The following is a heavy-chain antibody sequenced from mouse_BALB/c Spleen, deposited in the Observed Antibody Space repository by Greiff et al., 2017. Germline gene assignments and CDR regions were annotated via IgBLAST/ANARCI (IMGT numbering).Heavy chain of an antibody. Sequence: VQLQQPGAELVKPGASVKLSCKASSYTFTSYWMHWVKQRPGQGLEWIGEIDPSDSYTNYNQKFKGKATLTVDKSSSTAYMQLSSLTSEDSAVYYCARDGSLDYWGQGTTLTVSS. CDR1: SYTFTSYW. D-gene: IGHD1-1*01. CDR3: ARDGSLDY. J-gene: IGHJ2*01. CDR2: IDPSDSYT. V-gene: IGHV1-69*02.